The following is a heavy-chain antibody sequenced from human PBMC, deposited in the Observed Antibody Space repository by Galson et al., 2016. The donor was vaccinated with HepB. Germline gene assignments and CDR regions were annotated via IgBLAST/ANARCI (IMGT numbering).Heavy chain of an antibody. D-gene: IGHD4-17*01. V-gene: IGHV3-33*01. Sequence: SLRLSCAASGFTFSSFGMHWVRQAPGKGLEWVSVIWYDGSNQLYADSVKGRFAISRDNSKNTLYLQMNSLRAEDTAVYSCVASSGDYTHLDYWGQGTLVTV. J-gene: IGHJ4*02. CDR1: GFTFSSFG. CDR2: IWYDGSNQ. CDR3: VASSGDYTHLDY.